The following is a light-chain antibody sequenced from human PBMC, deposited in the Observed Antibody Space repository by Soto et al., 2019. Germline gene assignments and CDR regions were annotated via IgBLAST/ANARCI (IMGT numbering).Light chain of an antibody. J-gene: IGKJ5*01. CDR3: QKYNSALGIT. V-gene: IGKV1-27*01. CDR2: AAS. Sequence: DIQMTQSPSSLSASVGDRVTITCRASQGISNYLAWYQQKPGKVPKLLIYAASTLQSGVPSRFSGSGSGTDFTLTISSLQPEDAATYYCQKYNSALGITFGQGTRLEIK. CDR1: QGISNY.